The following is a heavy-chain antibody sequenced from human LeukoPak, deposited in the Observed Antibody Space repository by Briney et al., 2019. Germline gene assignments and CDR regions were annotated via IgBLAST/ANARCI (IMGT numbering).Heavy chain of an antibody. D-gene: IGHD1-14*01. CDR2: ISSSTTTI. V-gene: IGHV3-48*01. CDR1: GFTFSSYS. J-gene: IGHJ4*02. CDR3: ARAELGIKF. Sequence: GGSQRLSCAASGFTFSSYSMNWVRQAPGKGLEWVSYISSSTTTIYYADSVKGRFTISRDNAKNSLYLQMNSLRAEDTAVYYCARAELGIKFWGQGTLVTVSS.